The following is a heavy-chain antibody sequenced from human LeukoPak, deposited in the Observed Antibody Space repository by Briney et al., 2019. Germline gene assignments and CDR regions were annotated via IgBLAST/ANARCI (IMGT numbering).Heavy chain of an antibody. CDR3: STDQGGDILTGC. D-gene: IGHD3-9*01. V-gene: IGHV3-15*07. CDR2: IKTKSEGGTI. J-gene: IGHJ4*02. CDR1: GFTFTNAW. Sequence: SGGSLSLSCAASGFTFTNAWMHWVRQAPGKGLEWVGRIKTKSEGGTIDYAAPVRGRFTISRDDSENTLYLQMNSLKTEDTALYYCSTDQGGDILTGCWGQGTLVTVSS.